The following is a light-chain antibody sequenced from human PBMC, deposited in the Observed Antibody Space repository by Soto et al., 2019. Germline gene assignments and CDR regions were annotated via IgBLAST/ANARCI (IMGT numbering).Light chain of an antibody. CDR2: GAS. CDR3: QHYVTSSIT. CDR1: QSVSSTS. Sequence: EVVLTQSPGTLSLSPGERVTILCLASQSVSSTSLAWYQQKPGQTPRLLIYGASSRATGTPDRISGGGPGTHFTLTISRLEPEDFAVYYCQHYVTSSITFGQGTRLEIK. J-gene: IGKJ5*01. V-gene: IGKV3-20*01.